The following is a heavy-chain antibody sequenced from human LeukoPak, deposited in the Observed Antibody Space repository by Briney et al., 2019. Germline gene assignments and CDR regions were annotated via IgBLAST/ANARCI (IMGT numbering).Heavy chain of an antibody. CDR1: GDSISSGSHY. CDR2: IFTTGST. CDR3: ARIGYF. Sequence: IPSQTLSLTCTVSGDSISSGSHYWSWIRQPAGKGLEWIGRIFTTGSTIYNPSLKSRVTISVDTSKNEFSLKLSSVTAADTAVYYCARIGYFWGQGTMVTVSS. D-gene: IGHD2-15*01. V-gene: IGHV4-61*02. J-gene: IGHJ3*01.